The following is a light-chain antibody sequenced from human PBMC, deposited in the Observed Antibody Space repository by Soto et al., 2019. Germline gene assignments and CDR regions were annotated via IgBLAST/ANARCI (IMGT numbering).Light chain of an antibody. CDR3: AAWDDTLSAWV. J-gene: IGLJ3*02. V-gene: IGLV1-44*01. CDR1: TSNIGSNT. Sequence: QPVLTQPPSVSGTPGQRVTISCSGSTSNIGSNTVHWYQQRPGTAPKVLMYSTNQRPSGVPERFSGSKSGTSASLAISGLQSADDADYFCAAWDDTLSAWVFGGGTQLTVL. CDR2: STN.